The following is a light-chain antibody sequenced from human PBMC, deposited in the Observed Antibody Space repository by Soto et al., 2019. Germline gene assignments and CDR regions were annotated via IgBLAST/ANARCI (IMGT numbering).Light chain of an antibody. CDR1: HSISRQ. V-gene: IGKV1-5*03. Sequence: DIQMTQSPSTLSASVGDRVSVTCRASHSISRQLAWYQQKPGKAPNLLIYQASNLETGVPSRFSGSGSGTEITLTISSLQPDDLATNFCLLYQSYRTFGQGTKVEVK. J-gene: IGKJ1*01. CDR2: QAS. CDR3: LLYQSYRT.